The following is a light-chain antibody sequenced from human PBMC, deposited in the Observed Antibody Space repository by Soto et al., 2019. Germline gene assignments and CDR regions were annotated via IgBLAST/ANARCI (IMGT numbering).Light chain of an antibody. CDR2: GAS. J-gene: IGKJ1*01. CDR3: QQCYSYPRT. CDR1: QNISRY. Sequence: QFPSSLSASVGDSVTITCRASQNISRYLTWYQQKPGKAPKLLINGASSLQSGVPSRFSGSAYGTEFTLTISSLQPDDSATYYCQQCYSYPRTFGQGTKVDIK. V-gene: IGKV1-39*01.